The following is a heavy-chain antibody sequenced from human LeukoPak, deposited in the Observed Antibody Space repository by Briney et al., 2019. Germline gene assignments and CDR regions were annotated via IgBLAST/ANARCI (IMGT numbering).Heavy chain of an antibody. Sequence: GASVKVSCKASGYTFTSYGISWVRQAPGQGLEWMGWISAYNGNTNYAQKLQGRVTMTTDTSTSTAYMELRSLRSDDTAVYYCARAPDFWSGYHDNWFDPWGQGTLVTVSS. V-gene: IGHV1-18*01. D-gene: IGHD3-3*01. CDR3: ARAPDFWSGYHDNWFDP. CDR2: ISAYNGNT. CDR1: GYTFTSYG. J-gene: IGHJ5*02.